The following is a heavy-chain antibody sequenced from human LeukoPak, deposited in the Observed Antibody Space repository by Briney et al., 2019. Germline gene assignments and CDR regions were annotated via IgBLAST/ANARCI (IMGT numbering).Heavy chain of an antibody. J-gene: IGHJ4*02. Sequence: GGSLRLSCAACGFTFSSYAMSWVRQAPGKGLEWVSAISGSGGSTYYADSVKGRFTISRDNSKNTLYLQMNSLRAEDTAVYYCAKSPRSGWYGDFDYWGQGTLVTVSS. CDR1: GFTFSSYA. D-gene: IGHD6-19*01. V-gene: IGHV3-23*01. CDR3: AKSPRSGWYGDFDY. CDR2: ISGSGGST.